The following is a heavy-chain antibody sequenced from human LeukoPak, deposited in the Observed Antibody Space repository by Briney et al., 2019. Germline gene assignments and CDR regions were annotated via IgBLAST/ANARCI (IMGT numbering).Heavy chain of an antibody. V-gene: IGHV3-23*01. Sequence: GGSLRLSCAASGFTFSSYGMSWVRQAPGKGLEWVSAISGSGGSTYYADSVKGRFTISRDSSKNTLYLQMNSLRAEDTAVYYCAKQQLVNYYYYMDVWGKGTTATISS. CDR1: GFTFSSYG. D-gene: IGHD6-13*01. CDR2: ISGSGGST. J-gene: IGHJ6*03. CDR3: AKQQLVNYYYYMDV.